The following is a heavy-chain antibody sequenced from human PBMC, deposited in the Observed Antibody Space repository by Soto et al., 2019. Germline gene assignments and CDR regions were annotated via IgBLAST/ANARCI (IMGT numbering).Heavy chain of an antibody. Sequence: PSETLSLTCAVYGGSVNGYYLNWIRQPPGKGLEWIGEINHTGGTHYNPSLKSRVTMSVDTSKNQFSLKLSSVTAADTAVYYCARSRNRRADFWSGPLPGGMDVWGQGTTVTVYS. CDR1: GGSVNGYY. J-gene: IGHJ6*02. V-gene: IGHV4-34*10. D-gene: IGHD3-3*01. CDR2: INHTGGT. CDR3: ARSRNRRADFWSGPLPGGMDV.